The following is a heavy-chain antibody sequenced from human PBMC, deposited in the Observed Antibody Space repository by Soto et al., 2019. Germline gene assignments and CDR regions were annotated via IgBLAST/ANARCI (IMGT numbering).Heavy chain of an antibody. CDR1: SASISSDY. D-gene: IGHD4-17*01. V-gene: IGHV4-59*01. Sequence: QVQLQESGPGLVKPSETLSLTCTVSSASISSDYWSWIRQPPGKGLEWIGNIYYRGSTSYNPSLKSRVTISVDTSKNQFSLKLTSVTAADTAVYYCARDAAYGVLFDYWGQGTLVTVSS. CDR2: IYYRGST. CDR3: ARDAAYGVLFDY. J-gene: IGHJ4*02.